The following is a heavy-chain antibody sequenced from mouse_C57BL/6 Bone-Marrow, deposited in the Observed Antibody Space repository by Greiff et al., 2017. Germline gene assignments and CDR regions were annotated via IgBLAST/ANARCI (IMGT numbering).Heavy chain of an antibody. CDR2: IYPGSGST. Sequence: QVQLQQPGAELVKPGASVKMSCKASGYTFTSYWITWVKQRPGQGLEWIGDIYPGSGSTNYNEKFKGKATMTVDTSSSTAYMQLSSLTSEDSAVYDCARIYYDYDGYFDYWGQGTTLTGSS. CDR1: GYTFTSYW. V-gene: IGHV1-55*01. CDR3: ARIYYDYDGYFDY. J-gene: IGHJ2*01. D-gene: IGHD2-4*01.